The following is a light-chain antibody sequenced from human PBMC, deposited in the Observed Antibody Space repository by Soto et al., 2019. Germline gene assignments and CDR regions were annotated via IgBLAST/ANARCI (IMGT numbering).Light chain of an antibody. J-gene: IGLJ3*02. CDR2: EVS. CDR1: SSNVGSYNF. CDR3: CSYAGNNALV. V-gene: IGLV2-23*02. Sequence: QSALTQPASVSGSRGQSITISCTGTSSNVGSYNFVSWYRQSPGKAPELIIYEVSQRPSTFFNRFSGSKSGNTASLTISGLQSDDEADYYCCSYAGNNALVFGGGTKLTVL.